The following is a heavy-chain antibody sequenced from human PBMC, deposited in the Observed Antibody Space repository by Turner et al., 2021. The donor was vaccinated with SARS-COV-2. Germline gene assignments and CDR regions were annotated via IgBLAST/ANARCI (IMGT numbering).Heavy chain of an antibody. Sequence: EVQLVESGGGLVKPGGSLRPSCAASGFTFSSYSMNWVRQAPGKGLEWVSSITSSESYYADSVKGRFTISRDNAKNSLYLQMNSLRAEDTAVYYCVRDKDSSDYYYWGQGTLVTVSS. CDR1: GFTFSSYS. CDR2: ITSSES. CDR3: VRDKDSSDYYY. V-gene: IGHV3-21*01. J-gene: IGHJ4*02. D-gene: IGHD3-22*01.